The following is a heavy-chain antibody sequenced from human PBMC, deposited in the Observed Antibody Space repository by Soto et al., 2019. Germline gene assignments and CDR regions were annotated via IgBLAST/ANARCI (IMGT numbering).Heavy chain of an antibody. Sequence: EVQLVESGGGLVKPGGSLRLSCAASGFTFSSYSMNWVRQAPGKGLEWVSSISSSSSYIYYADSVKGRFTIPRDNAKNSLYPQMNSLRAEDTAVYYCASGYSSSWYEYWGQGTLVTVSS. CDR3: ASGYSSSWYEY. CDR2: ISSSSSYI. D-gene: IGHD6-13*01. V-gene: IGHV3-21*01. CDR1: GFTFSSYS. J-gene: IGHJ4*02.